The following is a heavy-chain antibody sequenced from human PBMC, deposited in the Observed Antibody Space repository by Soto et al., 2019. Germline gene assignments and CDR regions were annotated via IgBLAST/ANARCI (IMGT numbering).Heavy chain of an antibody. CDR2: IKQDGSEK. Sequence: GGSLRLSCAASGFTFSSYWMSWVHQAPGKGLEWVANIKQDGSEKYYVDSVKGRFTISRDNAKNSLYLQMNSLRAEDTAVYYCALAPYSSSSFDYWGQGTLVTVSS. V-gene: IGHV3-7*01. D-gene: IGHD6-6*01. CDR3: ALAPYSSSSFDY. CDR1: GFTFSSYW. J-gene: IGHJ4*02.